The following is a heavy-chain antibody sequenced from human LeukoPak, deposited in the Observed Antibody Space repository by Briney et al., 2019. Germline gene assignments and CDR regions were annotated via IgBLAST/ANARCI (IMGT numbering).Heavy chain of an antibody. J-gene: IGHJ4*02. V-gene: IGHV4-34*01. CDR3: ARDYYGSGSYKY. D-gene: IGHD3-10*01. CDR2: INHSGST. CDR1: GGSFSGYY. Sequence: PSETLSLTCAVYGGSFSGYYWSWIRQPPGKGLEWIGEINHSGSTNYNPSPKSRVTISVDTSKNQFSLKLSSVTAADTAVYYCARDYYGSGSYKYWGQGTLVTVSS.